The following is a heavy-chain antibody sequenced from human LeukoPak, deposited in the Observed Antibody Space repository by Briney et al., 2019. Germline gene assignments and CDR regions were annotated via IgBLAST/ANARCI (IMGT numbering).Heavy chain of an antibody. CDR3: TTEATVTTSPPFQH. D-gene: IGHD4-17*01. Sequence: KSGGSLRLSCAASGFTFSNAWMSWVRQAPGKGLEWVGRIKSKTDGGTTDYAAPVKGRFTISRDDSKNTLYLQMNSLKTEDTAVYSCTTEATVTTSPPFQHWGQGTLVTVSS. V-gene: IGHV3-15*01. J-gene: IGHJ1*01. CDR2: IKSKTDGGTT. CDR1: GFTFSNAW.